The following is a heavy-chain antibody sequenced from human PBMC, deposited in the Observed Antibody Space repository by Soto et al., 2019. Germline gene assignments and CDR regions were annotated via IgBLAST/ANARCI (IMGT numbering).Heavy chain of an antibody. J-gene: IGHJ5*02. V-gene: IGHV1-3*01. CDR3: ARGPATYYDILTGYYAAWFDP. CDR2: INAGNGNT. D-gene: IGHD3-9*01. Sequence: ASVKVSCKASGYTITSYAMHWVRQAPGQRLEWMGWINAGNGNTKYSQKFQGRVTITRDTSASTAYMELSSLRSEDMAVYYCARGPATYYDILTGYYAAWFDPWGQGTQVTVSS. CDR1: GYTITSYA.